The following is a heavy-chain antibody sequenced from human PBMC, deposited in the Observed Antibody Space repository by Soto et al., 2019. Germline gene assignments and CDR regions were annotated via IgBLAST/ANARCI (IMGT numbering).Heavy chain of an antibody. CDR2: ISGSGGTT. J-gene: IGHJ3*01. CDR1: EFIFSSYA. V-gene: IGHV3-23*01. CDR3: AKDIKGRGAAAGDDAFDV. Sequence: DVQLLESGGGLVQPGGSLRLSCVASEFIFSSYAMNWVRQAPGKGLEWVSLISGSGGTTYYADSVKGRFTISRDNSQNTLYLPMGRLRVEDTAIYYCAKDIKGRGAAAGDDAFDVWGQGTMVPGAS. D-gene: IGHD6-13*01.